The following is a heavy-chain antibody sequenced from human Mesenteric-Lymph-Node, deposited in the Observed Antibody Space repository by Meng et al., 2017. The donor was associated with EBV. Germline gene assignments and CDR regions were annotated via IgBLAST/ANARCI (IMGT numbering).Heavy chain of an antibody. D-gene: IGHD3-3*01. CDR2: ISSSGSTI. V-gene: IGHV3-11*01. CDR1: GFSCSDYY. J-gene: IGHJ4*02. CDR3: ARDHGFSFGFIDY. Sequence: QVQLVESGGGLVKLGGSLRLSCAASGFSCSDYYMSWIRQAPGKGLEWVAYISSSGSTIYYADSVEGRFAISRDNAKNSLYLQMNSLRAEDTAVYYCARDHGFSFGFIDYWGLGTLVTVSS.